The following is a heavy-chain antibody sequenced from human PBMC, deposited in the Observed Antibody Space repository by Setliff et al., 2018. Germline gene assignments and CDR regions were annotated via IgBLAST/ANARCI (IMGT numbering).Heavy chain of an antibody. J-gene: IGHJ4*02. V-gene: IGHV4-4*02. CDR3: AKGPTEAGFLVS. CDR2: IYHSGTT. CDR1: SGSISSSTHR. Sequence: SETLSLTCLVSSGSISSSTHRWSWVRRPPGKGLEWIGEIYHSGTTNYNPSLKSRVTMSVDKSNNQFSLTLTSVTAADTAVYYCAKGPTEAGFLVSWGQGALVTVSS. D-gene: IGHD6-25*01.